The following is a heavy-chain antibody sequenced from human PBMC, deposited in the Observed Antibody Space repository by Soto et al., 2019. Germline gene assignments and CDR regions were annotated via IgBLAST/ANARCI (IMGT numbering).Heavy chain of an antibody. D-gene: IGHD3-3*01. J-gene: IGHJ4*02. Sequence: EVQLVESGGGLVKPGGSLRLYCAASGFTFSNAWMNWVRQAPGKGLEWVGRIKSKTDGGTTDYAAPVKGRFTISRDDSKNTLYLQVNSLKTEDTAVYYCTTGADYYDFWSGYYGGFDYWGQGTLVTVSS. CDR2: IKSKTDGGTT. V-gene: IGHV3-15*07. CDR1: GFTFSNAW. CDR3: TTGADYYDFWSGYYGGFDY.